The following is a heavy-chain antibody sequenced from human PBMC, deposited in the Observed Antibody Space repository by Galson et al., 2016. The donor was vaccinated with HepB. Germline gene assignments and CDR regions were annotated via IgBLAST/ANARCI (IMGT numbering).Heavy chain of an antibody. V-gene: IGHV3-30*18. D-gene: IGHD6-19*01. CDR2: ISHDGSNT. J-gene: IGHJ5*02. CDR3: AKDVAPPAIAVPGTWGNWFDP. Sequence: SLRLSCAASGFTFNTYGMHWVRQAPGKGRDWVAVISHDGSNTYYAVSVTGRFTISRDNSKNTLYLQMNSLRAEDTAVYYCAKDVAPPAIAVPGTWGNWFDPWGQGTLVTVSS. CDR1: GFTFNTYG.